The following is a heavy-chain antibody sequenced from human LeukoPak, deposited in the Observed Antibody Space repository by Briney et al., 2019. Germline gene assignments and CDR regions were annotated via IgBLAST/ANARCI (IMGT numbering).Heavy chain of an antibody. CDR1: GFSFNSYA. CDR2: ISGSGDKT. V-gene: IGHV3-23*01. CDR3: ARGSHSTGWFYFDY. D-gene: IGHD2/OR15-2a*01. Sequence: PTRGSLRLSCAASGFSFNSYAMTWVRQAPGKGLEWVSVISGSGDKTYYADSVKGRFTISRDNSKNTLYLQMHSLRAEDTAKYYCARGSHSTGWFYFDYWGQGTPVTVSS. J-gene: IGHJ4*02.